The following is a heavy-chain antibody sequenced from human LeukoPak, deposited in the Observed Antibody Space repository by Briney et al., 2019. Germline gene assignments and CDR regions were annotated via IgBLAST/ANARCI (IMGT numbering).Heavy chain of an antibody. J-gene: IGHJ1*01. CDR3: AKDRDRCFQH. Sequence: GGSLRLSCAASGYTFSGYAMSWDRQAPGKGLEWVSAISGSGGSTYYADSVKGRFTISRDNSKNTLYLLMTSLRAEDTAVYNCAKDRDRCFQHWGQGTLVTVSS. CDR1: GYTFSGYA. CDR2: ISGSGGST. V-gene: IGHV3-23*01. D-gene: IGHD2-15*01.